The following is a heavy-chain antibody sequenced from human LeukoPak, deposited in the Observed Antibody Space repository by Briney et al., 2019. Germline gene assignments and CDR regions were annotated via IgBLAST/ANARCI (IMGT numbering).Heavy chain of an antibody. CDR3: ARSLSQKHTNFDY. CDR1: GGSISSYY. V-gene: IGHV4-59*01. Sequence: SETLSLTCTVSGGSISSYYWNWIRQPPGKGLEWIGYMYYGVSTKYNPSLKSRVTISVDTSKNQFSLKLSSVTAADTAVYYCARSLSQKHTNFDYWGQGTLVTVSS. CDR2: MYYGVST. D-gene: IGHD2-21*01. J-gene: IGHJ4*02.